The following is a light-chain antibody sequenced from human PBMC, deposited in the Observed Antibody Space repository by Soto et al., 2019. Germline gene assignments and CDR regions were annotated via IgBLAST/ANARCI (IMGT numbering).Light chain of an antibody. V-gene: IGKV3-20*01. CDR3: QQYGSSPLT. CDR1: QSVRSSN. CDR2: GAS. Sequence: EIVLTQSPGTLSLSPGERATLFCRASQSVRSSNLAWYQQKPGQAPRFLIYGASSRATGIPDRFSGSGSGTDFTLTISRLEPEDFAVYYCQQYGSSPLTFGGGTKVEIK. J-gene: IGKJ4*01.